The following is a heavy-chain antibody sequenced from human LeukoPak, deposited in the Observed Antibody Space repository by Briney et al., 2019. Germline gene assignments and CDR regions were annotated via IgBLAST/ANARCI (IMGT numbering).Heavy chain of an antibody. D-gene: IGHD4/OR15-4a*01. CDR3: ARDTLGEGEDANYAVYYFDY. CDR2: IKQDGNEK. V-gene: IGHV3-7*01. CDR1: GLTFRTYW. Sequence: GRSLRLSCAASGLTFRTYWMRWASHARGKGREWVANIKQDGNEKYYVDSVKGRLTISRDNAKNSLDLQMNSLRAEDTAVYYCARDTLGEGEDANYAVYYFDYWGQGTPVTVSS. J-gene: IGHJ4*02.